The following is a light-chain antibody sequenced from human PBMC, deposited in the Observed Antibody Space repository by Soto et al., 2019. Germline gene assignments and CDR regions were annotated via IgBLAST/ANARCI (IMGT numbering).Light chain of an antibody. CDR2: AAS. V-gene: IGKV1-27*01. J-gene: IGKJ5*01. CDR3: QKYNSAP. Sequence: DIQMTQSPSSLSASVGDRVTITCRASQGISNYLAWYQQKPGKVPKLLIYAASTLQSGVPSRFSGSGSGTDFTLTISSLQPEDVPNYYCQKYNSAPLGQGTRLEI. CDR1: QGISNY.